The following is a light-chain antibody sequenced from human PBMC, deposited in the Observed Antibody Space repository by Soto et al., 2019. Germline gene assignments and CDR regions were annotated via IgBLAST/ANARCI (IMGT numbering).Light chain of an antibody. Sequence: DFQMTQSPSSLSASVGDRVTITCRASQSISNYLNWYQQKPGKAPKVLIYVASSLQSGVPSRFSGSGSGPDFTLTISSLQPEDFATYYCQQSYSTPWTFGQGTKVEIK. CDR3: QQSYSTPWT. CDR1: QSISNY. V-gene: IGKV1-39*01. J-gene: IGKJ1*01. CDR2: VAS.